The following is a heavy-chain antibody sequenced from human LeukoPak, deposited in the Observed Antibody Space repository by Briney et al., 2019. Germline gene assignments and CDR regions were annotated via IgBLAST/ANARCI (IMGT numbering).Heavy chain of an antibody. CDR3: ARRGGGLRASGQDYYFDY. V-gene: IGHV3-66*01. Sequence: GGSLRVSCAASGFTVSSNYMSWVRQAPGKGLEWVSVIYSGGSTYYAGSVKGRFTISRDNSKNTLYLQMNSLRAEDTAVYYCARRGGGLRASGQDYYFDYWGQGTLVTVSS. CDR2: IYSGGST. D-gene: IGHD4-17*01. J-gene: IGHJ4*02. CDR1: GFTVSSNY.